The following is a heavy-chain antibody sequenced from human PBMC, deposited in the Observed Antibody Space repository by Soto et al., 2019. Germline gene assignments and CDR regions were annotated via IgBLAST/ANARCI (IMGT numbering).Heavy chain of an antibody. D-gene: IGHD3-3*01. CDR2: IIPIFGTA. J-gene: IGHJ6*02. V-gene: IGHV1-69*06. CDR3: ASPREWSGYTNDRYYYYGMDV. CDR1: GGTFSSYA. Sequence: EASVKVSCKASGGTFSSYAISWVRQAPGQGLEWMGGIIPIFGTANYAQKFQGRVTITADKSTSTAYMELSSLRSEDTAVYYCASPREWSGYTNDRYYYYGMDVWGQGTTVTVSS.